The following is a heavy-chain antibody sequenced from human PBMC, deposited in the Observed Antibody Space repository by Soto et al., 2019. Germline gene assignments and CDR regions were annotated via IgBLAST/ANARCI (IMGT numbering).Heavy chain of an antibody. V-gene: IGHV1-3*01. Sequence: QVQLVQSGAEVKKPGASVKVSCKASGYTFTSYAMHWVRQAPGQRLEWMGWINAGNGNTKYSQKFXGXVXXTRATSASTAYMELSSLRSEDTAVYYCASPYDSSGFYWFDPWGQGTLVTVSS. D-gene: IGHD3-22*01. CDR1: GYTFTSYA. CDR2: INAGNGNT. J-gene: IGHJ5*02. CDR3: ASPYDSSGFYWFDP.